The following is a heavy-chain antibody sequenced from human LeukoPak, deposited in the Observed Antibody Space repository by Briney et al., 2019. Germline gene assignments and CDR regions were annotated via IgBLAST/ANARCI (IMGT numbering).Heavy chain of an antibody. CDR2: IGGSAAGT. CDR3: AKNLGTQIWPRGEDY. J-gene: IGHJ4*02. V-gene: IGHV3-23*01. CDR1: GSSFRSQA. Sequence: GGSLRLSCAVSGSSFRSQAMSWVRQAPGKGLEWVSSIGGSAAGTFYADSVSGRFTISRDNFNNTLYLQMNNLRVEDTATYFCAKNLGTQIWPRGEDYWGQGTQVIVSS. D-gene: IGHD5-18*01.